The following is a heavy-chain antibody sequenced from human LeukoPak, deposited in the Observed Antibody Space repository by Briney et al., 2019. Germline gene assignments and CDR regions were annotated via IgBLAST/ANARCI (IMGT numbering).Heavy chain of an antibody. V-gene: IGHV4-4*07. CDR3: ARGDWNLYGMDV. CDR1: GGSISSYY. J-gene: IGHJ6*02. Sequence: PSETLSLTCTVSGGSISSYYWSWIRQPAGTGLVWIGRIYTSGSTNYNPSLKSRVTMSVDTSKNQFSLKLSSVTAADTAVYYCARGDWNLYGMDVWGQGTTVTVSS. CDR2: IYTSGST. D-gene: IGHD1-7*01.